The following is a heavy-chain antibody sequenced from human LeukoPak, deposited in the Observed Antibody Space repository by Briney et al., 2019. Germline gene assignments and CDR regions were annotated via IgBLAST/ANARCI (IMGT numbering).Heavy chain of an antibody. J-gene: IGHJ4*02. CDR1: GFTFSSYA. Sequence: GGSLRLSCAASGFTFSSYAMSWVRQAPGKGLDWVSGISGSAHVTYYAASVKGRFTLSRDNSNSTLSLQMVSLRAEDAAVYYCAAPHPGYYDILTGYYYFWGQGTLVTVSS. CDR2: ISGSAHVT. V-gene: IGHV3-23*01. CDR3: AAPHPGYYDILTGYYYF. D-gene: IGHD3-9*01.